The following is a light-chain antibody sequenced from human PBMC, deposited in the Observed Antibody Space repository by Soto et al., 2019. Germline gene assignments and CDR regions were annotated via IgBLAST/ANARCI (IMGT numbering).Light chain of an antibody. Sequence: DIKMTQSPSTLSASVGDRVTITCRASQSISSWLAWYQQKPGKAPKLLIYAASNLQSGVPSRFSGSGSGTDFTLTISSLQPEDFATYYCQQSYSTPLTFGGGTKVDIK. CDR1: QSISSW. CDR2: AAS. J-gene: IGKJ4*01. CDR3: QQSYSTPLT. V-gene: IGKV1-39*01.